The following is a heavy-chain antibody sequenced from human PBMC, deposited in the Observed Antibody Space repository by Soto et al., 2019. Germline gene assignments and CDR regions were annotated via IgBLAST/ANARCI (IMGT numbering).Heavy chain of an antibody. CDR2: IYYSGST. J-gene: IGHJ4*02. CDR3: GRGGWGEVRGVITFDY. Sequence: QVQLQESGPGLVKPSQTLSLICTVSGGSISSGGYYWSWIRQHPGKGLEWIGYIYYSGSTYYNPSLTSRVTISVDTSKNQFSLKLSSVTAADTAVYYCGRGGWGEVRGVITFDYWGQGTLVTVSS. D-gene: IGHD3-10*01. V-gene: IGHV4-31*03. CDR1: GGSISSGGYY.